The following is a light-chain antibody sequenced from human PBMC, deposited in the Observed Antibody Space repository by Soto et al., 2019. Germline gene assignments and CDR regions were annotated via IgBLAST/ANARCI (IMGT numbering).Light chain of an antibody. V-gene: IGKV1-39*01. CDR2: AAS. CDR3: QQSYSIPFT. J-gene: IGKJ3*01. CDR1: QSISSY. Sequence: DVHMTLNKTSLSSSVGDRVTITCRASQSISSYLNWYQQKPGKAPKLLIYAASTLQSGVPSRFSGSGSGTDFTLTISSLQPEDFATYFCQQSYSIPFTSGHGTKVDIK.